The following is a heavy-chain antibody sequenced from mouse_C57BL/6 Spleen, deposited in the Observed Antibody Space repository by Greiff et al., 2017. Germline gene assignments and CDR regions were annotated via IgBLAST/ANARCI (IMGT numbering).Heavy chain of an antibody. CDR1: GYTFTSYW. CDR2: IDPSDSYT. D-gene: IGHD2-4*01. CDR3: ARRVLYDYLAWFAY. V-gene: IGHV1-69*01. Sequence: QVQLQQPGAELVMPGASVKLSCKASGYTFTSYWMHWVKQRPGQGLEWIGEIDPSDSYTNYNQKFKGKSTLTVDKSSSTAYMQLSSLTSEDSAVYYCARRVLYDYLAWFAYWGQGTLVTVSA. J-gene: IGHJ3*01.